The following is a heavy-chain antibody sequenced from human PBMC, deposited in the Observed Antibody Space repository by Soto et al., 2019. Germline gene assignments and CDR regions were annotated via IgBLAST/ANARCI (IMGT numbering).Heavy chain of an antibody. V-gene: IGHV4-34*01. CDR3: ARGPGGDILTGYHNWFDP. CDR2: INHSGST. D-gene: IGHD3-9*01. Sequence: QVQLQQWGAGLLKPSETLSLTCAVYGGSFSGYYWSWIRQPPGKGLECIGEINHSGSTNYNPSLKRRVTISVDTSKNQFSLKLSSVTAADTAVYYCARGPGGDILTGYHNWFDPWGQGTLVTVSS. CDR1: GGSFSGYY. J-gene: IGHJ5*02.